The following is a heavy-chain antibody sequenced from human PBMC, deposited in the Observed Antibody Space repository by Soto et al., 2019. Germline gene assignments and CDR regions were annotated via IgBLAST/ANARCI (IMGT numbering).Heavy chain of an antibody. CDR1: GGSISSYY. CDR2: IYYSGST. D-gene: IGHD6-19*01. CDR3: AANRYSSGWHGDFDY. J-gene: IGHJ4*02. V-gene: IGHV4-59*01. Sequence: ASETLSLTCTVSGGSISSYYWSWIRQPPGKGLEWIGYIYYSGSTNYNPSLKSRVTISVDTSKNQFSLKLSSVTAADTAVYYCAANRYSSGWHGDFDYWGQGTLVTVSS.